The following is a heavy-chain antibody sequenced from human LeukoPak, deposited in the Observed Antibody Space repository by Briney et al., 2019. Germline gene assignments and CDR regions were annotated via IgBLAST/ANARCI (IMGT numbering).Heavy chain of an antibody. D-gene: IGHD5-24*01. V-gene: IGHV3-21*01. CDR3: ARTIEMATISYFDY. Sequence: GGSLRLSCAASGFTFSSYSMNWVRQAPGKGLEWVSSISSSSSSYIYYADSVKGRFTISRDNAKNSLYLQMNSLRAGDTAVYYCARTIEMATISYFDYWGQGTLVTVSS. J-gene: IGHJ4*02. CDR1: GFTFSSYS. CDR2: ISSSSSSYI.